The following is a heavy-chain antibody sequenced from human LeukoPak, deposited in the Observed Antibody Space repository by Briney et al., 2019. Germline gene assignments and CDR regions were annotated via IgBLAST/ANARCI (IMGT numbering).Heavy chain of an antibody. J-gene: IGHJ4*02. CDR1: GGSISSGGYY. CDR3: ARSVAGGKFFFDD. D-gene: IGHD2-8*02. CDR2: IYYSGTA. Sequence: PSQTLSLTCTVSGGSISSGGYYWSWIRQPPGKGLEWIGSIYYSGTAYYNPSLRSRLTISVDTSKNQFSLTLTSVTAADTTVYYCARSVAGGKFFFDDWGQGTLVTVSS. V-gene: IGHV4-39*01.